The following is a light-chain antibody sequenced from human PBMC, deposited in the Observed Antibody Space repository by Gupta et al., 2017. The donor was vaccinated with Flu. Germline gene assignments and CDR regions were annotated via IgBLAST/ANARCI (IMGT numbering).Light chain of an antibody. Sequence: DTQIIQPLYSLPASIGDRVTIACRASQSISSSLTWYQQRPGRAPELLIYAASTLQSGVPSRFSCSGSGTDFTITISDLQPEDFASYYCQQRYSPPLAFGQGTKVEIK. CDR3: QQRYSPPLA. CDR2: AAS. V-gene: IGKV1-39*01. J-gene: IGKJ1*01. CDR1: QSISSS.